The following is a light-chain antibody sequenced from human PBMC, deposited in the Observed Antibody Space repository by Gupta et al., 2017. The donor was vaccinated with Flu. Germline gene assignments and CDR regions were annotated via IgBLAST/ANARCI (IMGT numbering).Light chain of an antibody. CDR3: QHYANLPLT. Sequence: GDRVTITCQAGQYIKKSLNLSKQKPGKAPELLIYDASNLETGVPSRFSGSGSGTHFTFTISSLQPEDGGTYYCQHYANLPLTFGGGTKVEI. J-gene: IGKJ4*01. CDR2: DAS. CDR1: QYIKKS. V-gene: IGKV1-33*01.